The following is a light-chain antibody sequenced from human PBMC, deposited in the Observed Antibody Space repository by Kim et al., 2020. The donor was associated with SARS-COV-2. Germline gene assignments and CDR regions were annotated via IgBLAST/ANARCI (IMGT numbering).Light chain of an antibody. Sequence: ATINCKSSQSVLYSSNNMNYLAWYQQKPGQPPKLLIYWASNRESGVPDRFSGSGSGTDFTLTINNLQAEDVAVYYCQQYYSLPPTFGHGTKVDIK. CDR3: QQYYSLPPT. CDR1: QSVLYSSNNMNY. V-gene: IGKV4-1*01. CDR2: WAS. J-gene: IGKJ1*01.